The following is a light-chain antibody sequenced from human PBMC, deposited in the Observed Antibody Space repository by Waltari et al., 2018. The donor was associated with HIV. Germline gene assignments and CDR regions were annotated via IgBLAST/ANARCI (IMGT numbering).Light chain of an antibody. V-gene: IGKV1-5*03. Sequence: DIQMTQSPSTLSASVGDRVTITCRASQSISSWLAWYQQKPGKAPKLLIYKASSLESVVPSRFSGSGSGTEFTLTISSLQPDDFATYYCQQYNSYSRATFGQGTKVEIK. J-gene: IGKJ1*01. CDR3: QQYNSYSRAT. CDR1: QSISSW. CDR2: KAS.